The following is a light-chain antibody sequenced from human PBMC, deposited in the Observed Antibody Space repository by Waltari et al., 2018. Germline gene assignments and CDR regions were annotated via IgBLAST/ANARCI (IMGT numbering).Light chain of an antibody. CDR3: QTGGHGTWV. J-gene: IGLJ3*02. CDR2: VNSDGSH. CDR1: SGHSSNV. Sequence: QLVLTQSPSASASLGASVKPPCTLSSGHSSNVIARLQQQPEKGPRYLMKVNSDGSHSKGDEIPDRFSGSTSGAERYLTISSVQPEDEADYYCQTGGHGTWVFGGGTKLTVL. V-gene: IGLV4-69*01.